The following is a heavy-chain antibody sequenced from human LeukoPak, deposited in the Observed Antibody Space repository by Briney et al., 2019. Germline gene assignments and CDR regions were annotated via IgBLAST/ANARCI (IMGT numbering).Heavy chain of an antibody. CDR3: AGISSWSYNWFDP. D-gene: IGHD6-13*01. Sequence: ASVKVSCKASGGFLNTHAITWVRQAPGEGLEWLGGIIPVLGAAHSAQSFQGRVTITADESTSTAYMEMSSLRSEDTAVYYCAGISSWSYNWFDPWGQGTLVTVSS. CDR1: GGFLNTHA. J-gene: IGHJ5*02. CDR2: IIPVLGAA. V-gene: IGHV1-69*13.